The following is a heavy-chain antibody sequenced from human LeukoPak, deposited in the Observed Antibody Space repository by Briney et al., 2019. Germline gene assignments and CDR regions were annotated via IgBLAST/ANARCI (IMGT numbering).Heavy chain of an antibody. CDR1: GGSISSGGYY. D-gene: IGHD3-22*01. Sequence: PSETLSLTCAVSGGSISSGGYYWSWIRQPPGKGLEWIGYIYYSGSTYYNPSLKSRVTISVDTSKNQFSLKLSSVTAADTAVYYCASLSGYYPFGAFDIWGQGTMVTVSS. V-gene: IGHV4-30-4*01. CDR2: IYYSGST. CDR3: ASLSGYYPFGAFDI. J-gene: IGHJ3*02.